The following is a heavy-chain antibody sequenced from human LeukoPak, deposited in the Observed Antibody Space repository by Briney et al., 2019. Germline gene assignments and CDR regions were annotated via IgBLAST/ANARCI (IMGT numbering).Heavy chain of an antibody. CDR1: GDSVSSNSAA. CDR2: TYYRSKWYN. D-gene: IGHD6-13*01. Sequence: SQSLSLTCAISGDSVSSNSAAWNWIRQSPSRGLEWLGRTYYRSKWYNDYAVSVKSRITINPDTSKNQFSLQLNSVTPEDTAVYYCASAYSSSWYASPSWFDPWGQGTLVTVSS. V-gene: IGHV6-1*01. CDR3: ASAYSSSWYASPSWFDP. J-gene: IGHJ5*02.